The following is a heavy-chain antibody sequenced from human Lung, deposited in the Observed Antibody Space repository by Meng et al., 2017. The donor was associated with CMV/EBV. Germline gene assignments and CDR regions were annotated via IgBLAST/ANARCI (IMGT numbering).Heavy chain of an antibody. CDR1: GYAFTGYY. CDR2: IHPNSGDT. V-gene: IGHV1-2*02. D-gene: IGHD3-3*01. Sequence: ASVKVSXKASGYAFTGYYIHWLRQAPGQGLEWVGWIHPNSGDTHYAQKFQGRVTLTKYTSITTAYMELSRLRSDDTAVYYCARGFTIFGGVIIIHFDSWGQGXLVTVSS. CDR3: ARGFTIFGGVIIIHFDS. J-gene: IGHJ4*02.